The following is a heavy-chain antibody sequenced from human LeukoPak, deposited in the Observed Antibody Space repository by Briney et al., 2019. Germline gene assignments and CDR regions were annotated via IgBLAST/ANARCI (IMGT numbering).Heavy chain of an antibody. V-gene: IGHV3-23*01. CDR1: GFTFSSYA. D-gene: IGHD6-13*01. J-gene: IGHJ4*02. CDR3: AQSLGGAKPYSSSWYYFDY. CDR2: ISGSGGST. Sequence: KTGGSLRLSCAASGFTFSSYAMSWVRQAPGKGLEWVSAISGSGGSTYYADSVKGRFTISRDNSKNTLYLQMNSLRAEDTAVYYCAQSLGGAKPYSSSWYYFDYWGQGTLVTVSS.